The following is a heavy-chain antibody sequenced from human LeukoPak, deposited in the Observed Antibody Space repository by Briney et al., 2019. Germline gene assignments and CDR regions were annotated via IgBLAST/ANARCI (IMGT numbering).Heavy chain of an antibody. J-gene: IGHJ4*02. D-gene: IGHD1/OR15-1a*01. CDR3: ARSNFIRGNSFDY. Sequence: GGSLRLSCAASGFTFSSYSMNWVRQAPGKGLEWVSYISSSSSTIYYADSVKGRFTISRDNAKNSLYLQMNSLRAEDTAVYYCARSNFIRGNSFDYWGQGTLVTVSS. CDR1: GFTFSSYS. CDR2: ISSSSSTI. V-gene: IGHV3-48*04.